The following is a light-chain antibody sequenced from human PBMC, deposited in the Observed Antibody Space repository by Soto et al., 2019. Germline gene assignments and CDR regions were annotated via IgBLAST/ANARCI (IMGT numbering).Light chain of an antibody. V-gene: IGLV2-14*01. Sequence: QSVLTQPASVSGSPGQSITISCTGTSSDVGGSNSVSWYQQYPGQAPKLMIYDVSNRPSGVSNRFSGSKSGNTASLTISGLQAEEEAEYYCASKTSSSTYVFGPGTKLTVL. CDR1: SSDVGGSNS. CDR2: DVS. J-gene: IGLJ1*01. CDR3: ASKTSSSTYV.